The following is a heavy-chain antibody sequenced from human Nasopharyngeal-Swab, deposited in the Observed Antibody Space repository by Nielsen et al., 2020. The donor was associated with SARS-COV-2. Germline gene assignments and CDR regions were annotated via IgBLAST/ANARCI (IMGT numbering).Heavy chain of an antibody. CDR1: GFTVSSNY. Sequence: GESLKISCAASGFTVSSNYMSWVRQAPGKGLEWVSVIYSGGSTYYADSVKGRFTISRHNSKNTLYLQMNSLRAEDTAVYYCAKILAVGWFLGGYFDYWGQGTLVTVSS. J-gene: IGHJ4*02. CDR3: AKILAVGWFLGGYFDY. D-gene: IGHD3-3*01. V-gene: IGHV3-53*01. CDR2: IYSGGST.